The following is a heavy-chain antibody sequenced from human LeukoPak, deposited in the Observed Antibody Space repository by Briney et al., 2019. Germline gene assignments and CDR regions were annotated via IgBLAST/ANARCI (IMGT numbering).Heavy chain of an antibody. CDR1: GGSISSYY. D-gene: IGHD2-21*02. CDR2: IYASGNT. Sequence: SETLSLTCTVSGGSISSYYWSWIRQPAGKGLEWIGRIYASGNTNYNPSLKSRVTTSVDTSKNLFALKLSSVTAADTAVYYCARQGVATAIDYWGQGTLVTVSS. V-gene: IGHV4-4*07. J-gene: IGHJ4*02. CDR3: ARQGVATAIDY.